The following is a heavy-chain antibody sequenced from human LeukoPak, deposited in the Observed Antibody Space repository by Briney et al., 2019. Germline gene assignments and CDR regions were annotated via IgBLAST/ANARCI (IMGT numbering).Heavy chain of an antibody. Sequence: GGSLRLSCAASGFTFSSSWMTWVRQTPGEGLEWVANIKEDGSEKYYVDSVKGRFTISRDNAKNSLYLQMNSLRAEDTALYYCATDVGADWGQGTLVTVSS. CDR2: IKEDGSEK. V-gene: IGHV3-7*01. CDR1: GFTFSSSW. J-gene: IGHJ4*02. CDR3: ATDVGAD.